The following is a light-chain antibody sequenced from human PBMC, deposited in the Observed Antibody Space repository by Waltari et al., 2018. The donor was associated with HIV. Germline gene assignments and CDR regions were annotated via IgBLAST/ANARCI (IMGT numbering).Light chain of an antibody. CDR3: CAFVGANTWV. J-gene: IGLJ3*02. Sequence: QSALTQPASVSGSPGQSSTISCSGTSTDVGNYNLVSWYQQHPARAPKLIIYEVTKWPSGVSHRFSGSKSGNTASLTIPGLQADDEADYYCCAFVGANTWVFGGGTKLIVL. V-gene: IGLV2-23*02. CDR1: STDVGNYNL. CDR2: EVT.